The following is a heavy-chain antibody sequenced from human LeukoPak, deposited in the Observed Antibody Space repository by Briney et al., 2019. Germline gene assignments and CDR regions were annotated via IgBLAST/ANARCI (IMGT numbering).Heavy chain of an antibody. Sequence: QPGGSLRLSCAASGFTVSSNYMSWVRQAPGKGLEWVALISYDGNNKYYSDSMKGRFTISRDNSKNTLYLQMNSLRAEDTAVYYCAKDIDYGGANWGQGTLVIVSS. D-gene: IGHD4-23*01. V-gene: IGHV3-30*18. CDR3: AKDIDYGGAN. CDR2: ISYDGNNK. CDR1: GFTVSSNY. J-gene: IGHJ4*02.